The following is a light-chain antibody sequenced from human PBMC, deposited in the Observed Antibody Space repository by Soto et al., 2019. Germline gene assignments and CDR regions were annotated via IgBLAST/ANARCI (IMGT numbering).Light chain of an antibody. Sequence: QSALTQPASVSGSPGQSITVSCTGTSSDIGSYNLVSWYQHHPGKAPKLMIYAVSKRPSGVSSRFSGSKSGNTASLTISGLQDADEADYFCCSYAGSSTLLFGGGTKLTVL. CDR1: SSDIGSYNL. CDR3: CSYAGSSTLL. CDR2: AVS. J-gene: IGLJ3*02. V-gene: IGLV2-23*02.